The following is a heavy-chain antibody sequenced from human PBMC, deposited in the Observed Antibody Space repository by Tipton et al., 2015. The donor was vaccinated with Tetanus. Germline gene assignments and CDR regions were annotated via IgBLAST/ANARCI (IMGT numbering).Heavy chain of an antibody. D-gene: IGHD2-21*01. CDR3: VKGVAGPGGEH. CDR2: SDHTGGTT. Sequence: SLRLSCAASGFMFDSYVLSWVRQAPGKGLEWVSRSDHTGGTTYYADSVRGRFTISRDASKDTLFLHMTSLTVEDTAFYFCVKGVAGPGGEHWGQGTLVTVSS. V-gene: IGHV3-23*01. CDR1: GFMFDSYV. J-gene: IGHJ1*01.